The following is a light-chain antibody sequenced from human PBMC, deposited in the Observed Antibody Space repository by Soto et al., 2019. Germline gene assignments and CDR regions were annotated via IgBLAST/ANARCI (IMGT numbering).Light chain of an antibody. Sequence: EIVMTQSPATLSVSPGERATLFCRTSQSVSSNLAWYQQKPGQAPRLLIYDASTRATGIPTRFSGSGSGTDFTLTISSLQSEDFAVYFRQQYGDWPPITFGQGTRLEIK. CDR3: QQYGDWPPIT. CDR2: DAS. V-gene: IGKV3-15*01. CDR1: QSVSSN. J-gene: IGKJ5*01.